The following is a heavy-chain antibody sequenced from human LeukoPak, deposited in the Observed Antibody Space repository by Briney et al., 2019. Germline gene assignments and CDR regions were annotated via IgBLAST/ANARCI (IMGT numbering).Heavy chain of an antibody. V-gene: IGHV4-4*02. Sequence: SETLSLTCAVSGGSISSSNWWSWVRQPPGKGLEWIGEIYHSGSTNYNPSLKSRVTISVDTSKNQFSLKLSSVTAADTAVYYCARYCSGGSCSEGAFDIWGQGTMVTVSS. CDR1: GGSISSSNW. CDR2: IYHSGST. CDR3: ARYCSGGSCSEGAFDI. J-gene: IGHJ3*02. D-gene: IGHD2-15*01.